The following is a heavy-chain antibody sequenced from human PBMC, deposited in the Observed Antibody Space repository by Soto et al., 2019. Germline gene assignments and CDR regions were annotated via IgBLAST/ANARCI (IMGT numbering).Heavy chain of an antibody. CDR2: FSDSGGTT. V-gene: IGHV3-23*01. CDR3: XXXXXXXXYFQYYFDF. Sequence: EVQLLESVGGLEQPGVSLRLSCVVSGFTFSNIAMSWVRQAPGKGLQWVSGFSDSGGTTSYADSVKGRFTVFRDSSKNTLXXXMXXXXAXXXXXXXXXXXXXXXXYFQYYFDFWGQGTLVTVSS. CDR1: GFTFSNIA. D-gene: IGHD3-9*01. J-gene: IGHJ4*02.